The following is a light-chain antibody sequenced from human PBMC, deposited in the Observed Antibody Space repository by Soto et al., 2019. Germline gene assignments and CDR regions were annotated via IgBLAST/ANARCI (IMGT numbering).Light chain of an antibody. J-gene: IGKJ1*01. CDR1: QSVSSSY. CDR2: GTS. V-gene: IGKV3-20*01. Sequence: EIVLTQSPGTLSLSPGERATLSCRASQSVSSSYLAWYPQKPGQAPRLLIYGTSSSATAIPDRLSGSGSGTDFTLTISRREPEDFAVYYCQQYGSSSWTFGQGTKVGIK. CDR3: QQYGSSSWT.